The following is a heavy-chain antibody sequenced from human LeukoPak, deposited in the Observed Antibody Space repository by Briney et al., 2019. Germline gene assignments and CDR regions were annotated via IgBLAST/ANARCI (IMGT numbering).Heavy chain of an antibody. CDR1: GGSFSGYY. CDR3: ARVWNYYGMDV. V-gene: IGHV4-34*01. CDR2: INHSGSA. D-gene: IGHD3-3*01. J-gene: IGHJ6*02. Sequence: SETLSLTCAVYGGSFSGYYWSWIRQPPGKGLEWIGEINHSGSANYNPSLKSRVTISVDTSKNQFSLKLSSVTAADTVVYYCARVWNYYGMDVWGQGTTVTVSS.